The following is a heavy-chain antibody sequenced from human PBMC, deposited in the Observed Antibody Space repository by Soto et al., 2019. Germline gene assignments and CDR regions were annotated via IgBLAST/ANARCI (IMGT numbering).Heavy chain of an antibody. Sequence: ASVKVSCKVSGYTLTELSMHWVRQAPGKGLEWMGGFDPEDGETIYAQKFQGRVTMTEDTSTDTAYMELSSLRSEDTAVYYCATDMSGGSDEDHYYYYGMDVWGQGTTVNVSS. D-gene: IGHD2-15*01. V-gene: IGHV1-24*01. J-gene: IGHJ6*02. CDR1: GYTLTELS. CDR2: FDPEDGET. CDR3: ATDMSGGSDEDHYYYYGMDV.